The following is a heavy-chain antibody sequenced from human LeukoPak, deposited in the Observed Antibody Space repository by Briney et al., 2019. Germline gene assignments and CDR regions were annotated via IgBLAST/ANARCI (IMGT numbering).Heavy chain of an antibody. V-gene: IGHV3-30*18. CDR3: AKGRDDYYDSSDY. CDR2: ISYDGSNK. J-gene: IGHJ4*02. CDR1: GFTFSSYG. D-gene: IGHD3-22*01. Sequence: GGSLRLSCAASGFTFSSYGMHWVRQAPGKGLEWVAVISYDGSNKYYADSVKRRFTISRDNSKNTLYLQMNSLRAEDTAVYYCAKGRDDYYDSSDYWGQGTLVTVSS.